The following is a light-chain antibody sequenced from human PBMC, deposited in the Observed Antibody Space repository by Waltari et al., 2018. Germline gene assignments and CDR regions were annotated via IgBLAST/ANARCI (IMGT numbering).Light chain of an antibody. CDR2: TAS. J-gene: IGKJ1*01. Sequence: EIVMTQSPAALSVSPGERATLSCRASQSVGINLAWYQQKPGQAPRLLISTASTRATGIPARFRGSGSGTEFTLTISSLQSEDSAIYYCHQYNNWPPGGTFGQGTKVELK. V-gene: IGKV3-15*01. CDR1: QSVGIN. CDR3: HQYNNWPPGGT.